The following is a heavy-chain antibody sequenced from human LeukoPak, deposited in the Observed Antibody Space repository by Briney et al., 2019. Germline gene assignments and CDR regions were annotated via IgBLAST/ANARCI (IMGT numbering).Heavy chain of an antibody. Sequence: SETLSLTCTVSGGSNSSYYWSWIRQSPGKGLEWIATFFQSEKSFYNASLKSRVIMSLDTSKSQFSLNLTSVTAADTAVYYCARVLPVPYLLDSWGQGTHVTVSS. J-gene: IGHJ4*02. V-gene: IGHV4-59*08. D-gene: IGHD2/OR15-2a*01. CDR3: ARVLPVPYLLDS. CDR1: GGSNSSYY. CDR2: FFQSEKS.